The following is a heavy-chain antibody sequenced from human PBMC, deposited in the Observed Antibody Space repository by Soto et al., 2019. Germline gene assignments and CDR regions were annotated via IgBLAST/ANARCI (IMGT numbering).Heavy chain of an antibody. V-gene: IGHV4-39*01. CDR2: IFYSGGT. CDR1: GGSISSTSYY. Sequence: SETLSLTCSVSGGSISSTSYYWGWIRQSPGKTLEWLGNIFYSGGTYYNPSLSSRVTISVDTSKNQFSLNLTSVTAADTAVYYCARLPLNYYGSGGFDFWGQGTLVTVSS. D-gene: IGHD3-10*01. CDR3: ARLPLNYYGSGGFDF. J-gene: IGHJ4*02.